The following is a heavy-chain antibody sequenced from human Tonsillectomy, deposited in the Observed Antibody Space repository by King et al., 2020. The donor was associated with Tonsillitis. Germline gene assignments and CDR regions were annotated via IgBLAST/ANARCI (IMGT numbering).Heavy chain of an antibody. V-gene: IGHV3-21*04. CDR3: ARGWAATARGGGMDV. J-gene: IGHJ6*02. CDR2: INRGSSHI. Sequence: VQLVESGGGLVKPGGSLRLSCAASGFTFSIYDMNWVRQAPGKGLEWVSYINRGSSHIYYADSVKGRFTISRDNARNSLFLQMNSLRAEDTAVYYCARGWAATARGGGMDVWGQGTTVTVSS. D-gene: IGHD6-13*01. CDR1: GFTFSIYD.